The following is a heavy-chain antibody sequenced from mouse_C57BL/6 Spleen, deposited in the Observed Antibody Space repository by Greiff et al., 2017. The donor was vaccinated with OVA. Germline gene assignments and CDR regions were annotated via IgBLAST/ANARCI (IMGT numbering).Heavy chain of an antibody. J-gene: IGHJ2*01. CDR3: AGGAVEYYFDY. CDR1: GFNIKDYY. CDR2: IDPEDGET. Sequence: EVKLMESGAELVKPGASVKLSCTASGFNIKDYYMHWVKQRTEQGLEWIGRIDPEDGETKYAPKFQGKATITADTSSNTAYLQLSSLTSEDTAVYYCAGGAVEYYFDYWGQGTTLTVSS. D-gene: IGHD1-1*01. V-gene: IGHV14-2*01.